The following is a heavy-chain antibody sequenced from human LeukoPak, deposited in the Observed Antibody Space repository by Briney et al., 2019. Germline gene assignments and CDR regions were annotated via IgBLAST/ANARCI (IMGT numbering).Heavy chain of an antibody. V-gene: IGHV1-46*01. Sequence: GSSVKVSCKASGGTFSSYAISWVRQAPGQGLEWMGIINPSGGSTSYAQKFQGRVTMTRDTSTSTVYMELSSLRSEDTAVYYCARDFGRTGRVLWFGYNWFDPWGQGTLVTVSS. CDR1: GGTFSSYA. D-gene: IGHD3-10*01. J-gene: IGHJ5*02. CDR3: ARDFGRTGRVLWFGYNWFDP. CDR2: INPSGGST.